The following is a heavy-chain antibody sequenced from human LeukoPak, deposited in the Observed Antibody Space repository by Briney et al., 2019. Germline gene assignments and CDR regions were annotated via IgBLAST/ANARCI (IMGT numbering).Heavy chain of an antibody. D-gene: IGHD4-17*01. CDR1: GGSISSSSYY. CDR3: APEALMTTVTAGAFDI. V-gene: IGHV4-39*07. Sequence: SETLSLTCTVSGGSISSSSYYWGWIRQPPGKGLEWIGSIYYSGSTYYNPSLKSRVTISVDTSKNQFSLKLSSVTAADTAVYYCAPEALMTTVTAGAFDIWGQGKMVTVSS. CDR2: IYYSGST. J-gene: IGHJ3*02.